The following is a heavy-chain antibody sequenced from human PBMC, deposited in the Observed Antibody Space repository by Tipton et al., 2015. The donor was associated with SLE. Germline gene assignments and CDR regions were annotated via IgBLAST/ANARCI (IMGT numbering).Heavy chain of an antibody. Sequence: TPSLTCTVSGGSISSSSYYWGWIRQPPGKGLEWIGSIYHSESTYYNPSLRSRVTISLDRSKNQFSLRLSSVTAADTAVYYCARGPLPYGSGSYFDEWGQGTLVTVSS. J-gene: IGHJ4*02. V-gene: IGHV4-39*07. CDR1: GGSISSSSYY. CDR2: IYHSEST. D-gene: IGHD3-10*01. CDR3: ARGPLPYGSGSYFDE.